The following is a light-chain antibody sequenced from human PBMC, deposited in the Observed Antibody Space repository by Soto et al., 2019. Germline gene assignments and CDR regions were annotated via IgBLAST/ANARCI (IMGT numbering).Light chain of an antibody. Sequence: QSVLTQPHSVSGAPGQRVTISCTGSSXNIGAGYDVHWYQQLPGTAPKLLIYGNSNRPSGVPDRFSGSKSGTSASLAITGLQDEDEADYYCQSYESSLSGYVFGTGTKVIVL. J-gene: IGLJ1*01. V-gene: IGLV1-40*01. CDR1: SXNIGAGYD. CDR3: QSYESSLSGYV. CDR2: GNS.